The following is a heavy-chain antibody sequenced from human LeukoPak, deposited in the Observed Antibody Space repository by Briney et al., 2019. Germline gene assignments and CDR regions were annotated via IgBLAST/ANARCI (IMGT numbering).Heavy chain of an antibody. CDR2: ISDSKRGGTT. CDR3: AKVPNYYDTTTYYG. CDR1: GFTFSDYA. V-gene: IGHV3-23*01. D-gene: IGHD3-22*01. Sequence: GGSLRLSCAASGFTFSDYAMSWVRQAPGKGLEWVSAISDSKRGGTTYYADSVKGRFTISRDTSKNTLYLQMSSLSVEDTAVYYCAKVPNYYDTTTYYGWGQGTLVTVFS. J-gene: IGHJ4*02.